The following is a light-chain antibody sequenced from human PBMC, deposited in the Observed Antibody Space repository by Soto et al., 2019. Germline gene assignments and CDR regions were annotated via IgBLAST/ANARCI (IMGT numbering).Light chain of an antibody. CDR1: QSVSSSY. J-gene: IGKJ2*01. V-gene: IGKV3-20*01. CDR2: GAS. Sequence: EIVLTQSPGTLSLSPGERATLSCRASQSVSSSYLAWYQHKPGQAPRLLIYGASSRATGIPDRFSGSGSGTDFTLTISRLEPEGLAVYYCQEYGSSPHTFGQGTKLEIK. CDR3: QEYGSSPHT.